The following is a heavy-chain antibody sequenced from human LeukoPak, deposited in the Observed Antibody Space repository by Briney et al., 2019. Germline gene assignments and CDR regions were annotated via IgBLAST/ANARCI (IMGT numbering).Heavy chain of an antibody. J-gene: IGHJ3*02. CDR2: IYTSGST. CDR3: ARDRPWAFDI. Sequence: SETLSLTCTVSGGSISSGSYYWSWIRQPAGKGLEWIGRIYTSGSTNYNPSLKSRVTISVDTSKNQFSLKLSSVTAADTAVYYCARDRPWAFDIWGQGTMVTVSS. V-gene: IGHV4-61*02. CDR1: GGSISSGSYY.